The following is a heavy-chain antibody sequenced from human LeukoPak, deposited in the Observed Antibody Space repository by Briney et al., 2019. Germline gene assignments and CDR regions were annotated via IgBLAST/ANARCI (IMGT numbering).Heavy chain of an antibody. CDR3: ARASDTYYYDSSGSPHFDY. J-gene: IGHJ4*02. Sequence: PGGSLRLSCAASGFTFSNYYMTWVRQAPGKGLEWVACIKVDGSEKYYVDSVKGRFTISGDNAKNSLYLQMNSLRVEDTAVYYCARASDTYYYDSSGSPHFDYWGQGTLVTVSS. CDR2: IKVDGSEK. V-gene: IGHV3-7*01. CDR1: GFTFSNYY. D-gene: IGHD3-22*01.